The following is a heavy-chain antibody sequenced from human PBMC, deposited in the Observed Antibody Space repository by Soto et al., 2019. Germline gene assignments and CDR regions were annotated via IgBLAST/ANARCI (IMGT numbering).Heavy chain of an antibody. V-gene: IGHV3-30-3*01. CDR2: ISYDGSNK. J-gene: IGHJ5*02. CDR1: GLTFSSYA. D-gene: IGHD5-12*01. Sequence: GGSLRLSCAASGLTFSSYAMHWVRQAPGKGLEWVAVISYDGSNKYYADSVKGRFTISRDNSKNTLYLQMDSLKVEDRADYYCVRDVDRTSLLNWFHPWGQGVMVTVSS. CDR3: VRDVDRTSLLNWFHP.